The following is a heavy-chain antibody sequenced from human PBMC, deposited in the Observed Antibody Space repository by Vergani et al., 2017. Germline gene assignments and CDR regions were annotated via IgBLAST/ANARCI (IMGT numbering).Heavy chain of an antibody. Sequence: EVQLVESGGGLVQPGGSLRLSCAASGVTLSSFWMSWVRQAAGKGLEWVANIKEDGSEKFYVDSVRGRFVISRDNAKSSLYLQLNSLRAEDTAVYYCARVEGYRGIYWGRGTLVTVSS. D-gene: IGHD5-12*01. CDR2: IKEDGSEK. J-gene: IGHJ4*02. V-gene: IGHV3-7*01. CDR3: ARVEGYRGIY. CDR1: GVTLSSFW.